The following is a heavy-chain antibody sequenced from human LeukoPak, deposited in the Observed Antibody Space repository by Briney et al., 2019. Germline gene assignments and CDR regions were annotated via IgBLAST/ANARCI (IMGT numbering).Heavy chain of an antibody. CDR1: GFTFSSYG. Sequence: GGSLRLSCAASGFTFSSYGMHWVRQAPGKGLEGVAVIWYDGSNKYYADSVKGRFTTSRDNSKNTLYLQMNSLRAEDTAVYYCASELRGYGSFDYWGQGTLVTVSS. J-gene: IGHJ4*02. CDR3: ASELRGYGSFDY. D-gene: IGHD4-17*01. CDR2: IWYDGSNK. V-gene: IGHV3-33*01.